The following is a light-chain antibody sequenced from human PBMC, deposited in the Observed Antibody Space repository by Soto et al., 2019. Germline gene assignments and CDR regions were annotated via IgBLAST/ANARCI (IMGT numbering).Light chain of an antibody. CDR2: DNN. V-gene: IGLV1-51*01. CDR3: GTWDTSLRALV. J-gene: IGLJ3*02. CDR1: SSNIENNY. Sequence: QSVLTQPPSVSAAPGQKVTISCSGSSSNIENNYVSWYQQLPGTAPKLLIYDNNKRPSRIPDRFSGSKYGTSATLGITGLQTGDEADYYCGTWDTSLRALVFGGGTKLTVL.